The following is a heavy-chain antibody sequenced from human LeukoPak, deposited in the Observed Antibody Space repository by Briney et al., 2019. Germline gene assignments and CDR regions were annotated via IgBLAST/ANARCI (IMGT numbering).Heavy chain of an antibody. CDR2: IKEDGREK. V-gene: IGHV3-7*01. CDR3: ARGGRPDY. Sequence: GGSLRLSCAASGFTFSSSWMSWVRQAPGKGLECVANIKEDGREKYYVDSVKGRFTISRDNAKNSLYLQMSSLRAEDTAVYYCARGGRPDYWGQGTLVTVSS. D-gene: IGHD3-10*01. J-gene: IGHJ4*02. CDR1: GFTFSSSW.